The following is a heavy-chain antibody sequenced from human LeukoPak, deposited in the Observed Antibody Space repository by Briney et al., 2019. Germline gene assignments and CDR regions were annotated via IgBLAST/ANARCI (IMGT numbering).Heavy chain of an antibody. V-gene: IGHV3-11*06. CDR1: GFTFSDYY. Sequence: GGSLRLSCAASGFTFSDYYMSWIRQAPGKGLEWVSHISSSRSYTNYADSVKGRFTISRDNAKNSLYLRMNSLRAEDTAVYYCARDCSSTSCYVFWEPGYGMDVWGQGTTVTVSS. CDR3: ARDCSSTSCYVFWEPGYGMDV. D-gene: IGHD2-2*01. J-gene: IGHJ6*02. CDR2: ISSSRSYT.